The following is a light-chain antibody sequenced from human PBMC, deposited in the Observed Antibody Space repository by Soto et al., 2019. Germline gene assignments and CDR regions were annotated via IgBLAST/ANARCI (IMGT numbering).Light chain of an antibody. CDR2: DVS. CDR3: NSYTSSRSPSYV. J-gene: IGLJ1*01. Sequence: QAVRKQAGSGSGGPGQAITISCTGKSREGGRYNSVSWYQQPPCKAPTLVVYDVSNRPSGVSNRFSGSKSGNTASLTISGLQAEDEADYYCNSYTSSRSPSYVFGTGTKVTVL. CDR1: SREGGRYNS. V-gene: IGLV2-14*01.